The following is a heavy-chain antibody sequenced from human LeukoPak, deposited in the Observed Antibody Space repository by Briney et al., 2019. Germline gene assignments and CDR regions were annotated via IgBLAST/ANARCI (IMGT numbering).Heavy chain of an antibody. V-gene: IGHV1-2*02. J-gene: IGHJ4*02. D-gene: IGHD6-13*01. CDR2: INPNSGGT. CDR1: GYTFTSYG. CDR3: ARGEMAAAGHFDY. Sequence: GASVKVSCKASGYTFTSYGISWVRQAPGQGLEWMGWINPNSGGTNYAQKFQGRVTMTRDTSISTAYMELSRLRSDDTAVYYCARGEMAAAGHFDYWGRGTLVTVSS.